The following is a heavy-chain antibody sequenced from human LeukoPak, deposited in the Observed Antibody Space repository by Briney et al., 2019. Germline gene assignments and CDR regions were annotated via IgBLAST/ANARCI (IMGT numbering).Heavy chain of an antibody. CDR3: AKTRHGYTEDDAFDI. V-gene: IGHV1-46*01. J-gene: IGHJ3*02. CDR1: GYTLTSYG. CDR2: INPSGGST. D-gene: IGHD5-12*01. Sequence: ASVKVSCKASGYTLTSYGISWVRQAPGQGLEWMGIINPSGGSTSYAQKFQGRVTMTRDTSTSTVYMELSSLRSEDTAVYYCAKTRHGYTEDDAFDIWGQGTMVTVSS.